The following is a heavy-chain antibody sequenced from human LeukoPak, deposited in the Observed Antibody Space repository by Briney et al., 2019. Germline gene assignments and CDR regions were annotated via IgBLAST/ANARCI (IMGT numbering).Heavy chain of an antibody. D-gene: IGHD4-17*01. CDR1: GGSISSGSYY. V-gene: IGHV4-61*02. J-gene: IGHJ6*03. CDR3: ARAYGDSVNYYYYYYMDV. CDR2: IYSGGNT. Sequence: SQTLSLTCTASGGSISSGSYYWSWIRQPAEKGLEWIGRIYSGGNTNYNPSLKSRVTISVDTSKNQFSLKLSSVTAADTAVYYCARAYGDSVNYYYYYYMDVWGKGTTVTVSS.